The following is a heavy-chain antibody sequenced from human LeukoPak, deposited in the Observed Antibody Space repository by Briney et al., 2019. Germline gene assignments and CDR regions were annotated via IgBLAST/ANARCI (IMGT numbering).Heavy chain of an antibody. J-gene: IGHJ4*02. CDR1: GFTFSSYG. D-gene: IGHD3-22*01. V-gene: IGHV3-30*18. Sequence: PGGSLRLSCAASGFTFSSYGMHWVRQAPGKGLEWVAVISYDGSNKYYADSVKGRFTISRDNSKNTLYLQMNSLRAEDTAVYYCAKLRRRFDSSGYVDYWGRGTLVTVSS. CDR3: AKLRRRFDSSGYVDY. CDR2: ISYDGSNK.